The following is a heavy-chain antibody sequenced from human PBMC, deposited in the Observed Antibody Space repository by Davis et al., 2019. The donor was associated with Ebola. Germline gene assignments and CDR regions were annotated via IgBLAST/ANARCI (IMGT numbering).Heavy chain of an antibody. D-gene: IGHD3-22*01. J-gene: IGHJ4*02. V-gene: IGHV3-11*04. CDR3: AKAFDYFDTAGPFDN. Sequence: PGGSLRLSCAASGFTFSDYYMSWIRQAPGKGLEWVSYISSSGSTIYYADSVKGRFTISRDNSKNTLFLQMNSLRTEDTAVYYCAKAFDYFDTAGPFDNWGQGTLVTVSS. CDR1: GFTFSDYY. CDR2: ISSSGSTI.